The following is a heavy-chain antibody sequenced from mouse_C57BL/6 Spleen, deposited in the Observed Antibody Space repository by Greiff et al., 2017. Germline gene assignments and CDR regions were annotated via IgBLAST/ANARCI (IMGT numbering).Heavy chain of an antibody. CDR3: ARTYYCGSSYFDY. Sequence: VQLQQSGAELVRPGTSVKVSCKASGYAFTNYLIEWVKQRPGQGLEWIGVINPGSGGTNYNEKFKGKATLTADKSSSTAYMQLSSLTSEDAAVYFCARTYYCGSSYFDYWGQGTTLTVSS. CDR2: INPGSGGT. D-gene: IGHD1-1*01. V-gene: IGHV1-54*01. CDR1: GYAFTNYL. J-gene: IGHJ2*01.